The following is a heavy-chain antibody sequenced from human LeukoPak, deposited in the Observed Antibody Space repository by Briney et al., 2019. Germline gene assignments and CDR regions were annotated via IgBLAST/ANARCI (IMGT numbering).Heavy chain of an antibody. CDR2: IYYSGST. V-gene: IGHV4-39*01. CDR3: ARLGRRGYYFDY. D-gene: IGHD3-10*01. J-gene: IGHJ4*02. CDR1: GGSVSSGSYY. Sequence: SETLSLTCTVSGGSVSSGSYYWGWIRQPPGKGLEWIGSIYYSGSTYYNPSLKSRVTISVDTSKNQFSLNLSSVTAADTAVYYCARLGRRGYYFDYWGQGTLVTVSS.